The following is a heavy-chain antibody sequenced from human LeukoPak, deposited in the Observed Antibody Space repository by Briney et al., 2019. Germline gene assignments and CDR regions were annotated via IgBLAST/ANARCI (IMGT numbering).Heavy chain of an antibody. Sequence: SETLSLTCTVSGGSISSSSYYWGWIRQPPGKGLEWIGSIYYSGSTYYNPSLKSRVTISVDTSKNQFSLKLSSVTAADTAVYYCARRVGAYYDFWSGVGVYFDYWGQGTLVTVSS. CDR1: GGSISSSSYY. CDR2: IYYSGST. D-gene: IGHD3-3*01. V-gene: IGHV4-39*01. J-gene: IGHJ4*02. CDR3: ARRVGAYYDFWSGVGVYFDY.